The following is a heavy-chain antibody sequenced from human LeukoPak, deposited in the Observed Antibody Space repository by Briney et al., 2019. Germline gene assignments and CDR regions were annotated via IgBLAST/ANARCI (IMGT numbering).Heavy chain of an antibody. J-gene: IGHJ1*01. V-gene: IGHV4-39*01. D-gene: IGHD3-9*01. CDR2: IYYSGST. Sequence: SETLSLTCTVSGGSISSSSYYWGWIRQPPGKGLEWIGSIYYSGSTYYNPSLKSRVTISVDTSKNQFSLKLSSVTAADTAVYYCARQGYDILTGPSLPDYFQHWGQGTLVTVSS. CDR3: ARQGYDILTGPSLPDYFQH. CDR1: GGSISSSSYY.